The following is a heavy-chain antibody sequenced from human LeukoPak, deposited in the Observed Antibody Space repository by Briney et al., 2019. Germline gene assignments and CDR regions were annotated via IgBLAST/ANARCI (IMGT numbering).Heavy chain of an antibody. Sequence: GGSLRLSCAASGFTFSSYGMHWVRQAPGKGLEWVAAIWYDGSNKYYADSVKGRFTISRDNSKNTLYLQMNSLRAEDTAVYYCASSSRSSSSNYWGQGTLVTVSS. J-gene: IGHJ4*02. CDR2: IWYDGSNK. D-gene: IGHD6-6*01. CDR3: ASSSRSSSSNY. CDR1: GFTFSSYG. V-gene: IGHV3-33*08.